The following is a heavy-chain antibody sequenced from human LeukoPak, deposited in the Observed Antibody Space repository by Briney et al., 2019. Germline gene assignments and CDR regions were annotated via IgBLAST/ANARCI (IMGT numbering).Heavy chain of an antibody. J-gene: IGHJ4*02. CDR3: AKGPTYVYYFDY. D-gene: IGHD3-16*01. Sequence: GGSLRLSCAASGFTFSSYAMSWVRQAPGKGLEWVSAISGSGGSTYYADSVKGRFTISRDNSKNTLYLQMNSLRAVDTAVYYCAKGPTYVYYFDYWGQGTLVTVSS. CDR1: GFTFSSYA. CDR2: ISGSGGST. V-gene: IGHV3-23*01.